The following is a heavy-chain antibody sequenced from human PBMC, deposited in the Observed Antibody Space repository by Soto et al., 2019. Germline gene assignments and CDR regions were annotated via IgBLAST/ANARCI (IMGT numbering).Heavy chain of an antibody. CDR1: GGTFSSYT. D-gene: IGHD2-2*01. CDR3: ARDGVVPAAMKPNWFDP. Sequence: ASVKVSCKASGGTFSSYTISWVRQAPGQGLEWMGRIIPILGIANYAQKFQGRVTITADKSTSTAYMELSSLRSEDTAVYYCARDGVVPAAMKPNWFDPWGQGTLVTVPQ. V-gene: IGHV1-69*04. CDR2: IIPILGIA. J-gene: IGHJ5*02.